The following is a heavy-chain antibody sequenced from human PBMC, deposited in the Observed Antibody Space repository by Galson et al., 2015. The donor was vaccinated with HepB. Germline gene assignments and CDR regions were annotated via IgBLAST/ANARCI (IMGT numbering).Heavy chain of an antibody. CDR1: GLSFRNAW. V-gene: IGHV3-15*01. Sequence: SLRLSCAVSGLSFRNAWMSWVRQAPGKGLEWVGRIKSKTDGGTTDYAAPVKGRFTISRDDSKNMLYLQMNSLKTEDTAVYYCTTDGDCSSASCYGSYYYNYGMDVWGQGTTVTVSS. CDR2: IKSKTDGGTT. J-gene: IGHJ6*02. D-gene: IGHD2-2*01. CDR3: TTDGDCSSASCYGSYYYNYGMDV.